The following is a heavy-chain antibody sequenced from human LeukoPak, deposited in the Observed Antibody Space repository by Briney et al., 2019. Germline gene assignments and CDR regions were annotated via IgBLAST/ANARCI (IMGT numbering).Heavy chain of an antibody. J-gene: IGHJ2*01. CDR1: GFTFSNYA. Sequence: GGSLRLSCAASGFTFSNYAMSWVRQAPGKGLEWVSSISGSGGLTYYADSVRGRFTISRDNSKNTLYLQMNSLRAEDTALYYCARVEMARNWYFDLWGRGTLVTVSS. CDR3: ARVEMARNWYFDL. CDR2: ISGSGGLT. V-gene: IGHV3-23*01. D-gene: IGHD2-15*01.